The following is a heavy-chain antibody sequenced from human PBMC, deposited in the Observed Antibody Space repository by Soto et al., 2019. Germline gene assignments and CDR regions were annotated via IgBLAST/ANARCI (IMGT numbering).Heavy chain of an antibody. CDR2: ISSSSSYI. CDR3: ARDRSTEYYYDISGYPLSIFDY. Sequence: PGGSLRLSCAASGFTFSSYSMNWVRQAPGKGLEWVSSISSSSSYIYYADSVKGRFTISRDNAKNSLYLQMNSLRAEDTAVYYCARDRSTEYYYDISGYPLSIFDYWGQGTLVTVSS. D-gene: IGHD3-22*01. V-gene: IGHV3-21*01. J-gene: IGHJ4*02. CDR1: GFTFSSYS.